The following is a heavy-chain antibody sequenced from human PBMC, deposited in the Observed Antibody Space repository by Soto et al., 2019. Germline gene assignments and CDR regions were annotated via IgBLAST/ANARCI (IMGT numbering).Heavy chain of an antibody. Sequence: GGSLRLSCAASGFTFDDYAMHWVRQAPGKGLEWVSSISWNSRSIAYADSVKGRFTVSRDNAKNSLYLQMNSLRPEDTALYYCAKDIARYQLVLITEGMDVWGQGTTVTVSS. D-gene: IGHD3-10*01. CDR1: GFTFDDYA. V-gene: IGHV3-9*01. J-gene: IGHJ6*02. CDR2: ISWNSRSI. CDR3: AKDIARYQLVLITEGMDV.